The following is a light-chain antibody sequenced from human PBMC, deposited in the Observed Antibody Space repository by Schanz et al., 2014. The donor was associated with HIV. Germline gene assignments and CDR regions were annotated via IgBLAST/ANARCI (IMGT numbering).Light chain of an antibody. CDR3: SSYTSSSTKV. CDR1: SSDFGDNNY. J-gene: IGLJ3*02. V-gene: IGLV2-14*03. CDR2: DVS. Sequence: QSALTQPASVSGSPGQSITISCTGTSSDFGDNNYVSWYQQHPGKAPKLMIYDVSNRPSGVSNRFSGSKSGNTASLTISGLQAEDEADYYCSSYTSSSTKVFGGGTKLTVL.